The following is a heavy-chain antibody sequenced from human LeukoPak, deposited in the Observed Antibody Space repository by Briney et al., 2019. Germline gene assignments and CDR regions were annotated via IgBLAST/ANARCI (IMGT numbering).Heavy chain of an antibody. Sequence: GASVKVSCKASGYTFNNYIIDWVRQAPGQGLEWMGWISAYNGDTKYAQKFQGRVTLTTDTSTSTAYMELRSLISDDTAVYYCARVITYDSSSRYHSDYWGQGTLVTVSS. J-gene: IGHJ4*02. CDR3: ARVITYDSSSRYHSDY. CDR2: ISAYNGDT. CDR1: GYTFNNYI. D-gene: IGHD3-22*01. V-gene: IGHV1-18*01.